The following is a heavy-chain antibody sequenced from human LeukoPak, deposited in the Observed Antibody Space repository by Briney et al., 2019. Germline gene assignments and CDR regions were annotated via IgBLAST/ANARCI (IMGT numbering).Heavy chain of an antibody. CDR2: ISPGVSGYT. Sequence: PGGSLRLSCLASGFSFSSYTMNWVHEAPGKGLEWVSTISPGVSGYTWYAESVKGRFTISRDNPKNSLYLEMDSLRAEDTAVYYCVRDVSRRIGMDVWGQGTTVTVSS. V-gene: IGHV3-21*01. D-gene: IGHD2/OR15-2a*01. J-gene: IGHJ6*02. CDR3: VRDVSRRIGMDV. CDR1: GFSFSSYT.